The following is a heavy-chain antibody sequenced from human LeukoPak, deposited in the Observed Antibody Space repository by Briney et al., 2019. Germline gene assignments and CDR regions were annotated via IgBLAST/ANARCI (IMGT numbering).Heavy chain of an antibody. V-gene: IGHV1-18*01. Sequence: ASVKVSCKASGGTLSSYAISWVRQAPGQGLEWMGWISAYNGNTNYAQKLQGRVTMTTDTSTSTAYMELRSLRSDDTAVYYCARIRAVAGLDYWGQGTLVTVSS. CDR2: ISAYNGNT. J-gene: IGHJ4*02. CDR3: ARIRAVAGLDY. CDR1: GGTLSSYA. D-gene: IGHD6-19*01.